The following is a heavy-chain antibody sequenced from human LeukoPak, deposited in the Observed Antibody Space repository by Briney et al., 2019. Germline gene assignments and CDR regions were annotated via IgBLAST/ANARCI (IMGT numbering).Heavy chain of an antibody. V-gene: IGHV6-1*01. Sequence: SQTLSLTCAISGDSVSSSSAAWHWIRQSPSRGLEWLGRTYYRSKWYNDYALSVKSRITINPDTSKNQSSLQLNSVTPEDTAVYYCARKRYNWFDPWGQGTLVTVSS. D-gene: IGHD6-25*01. CDR1: GDSVSSSSAA. J-gene: IGHJ5*02. CDR3: ARKRYNWFDP. CDR2: TYYRSKWYN.